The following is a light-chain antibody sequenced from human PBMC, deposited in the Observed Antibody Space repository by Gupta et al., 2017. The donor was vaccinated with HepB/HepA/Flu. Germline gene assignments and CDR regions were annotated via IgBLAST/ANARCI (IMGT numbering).Light chain of an antibody. CDR1: SSDVGNWNY. CDR2: DVN. J-gene: IGLJ1*01. CDR3: CADAGNDMYV. V-gene: IGLV2-11*01. Sequence: SALTQPRSVSGSPGQSVTISCTGTSSDVGNWNYVSWYQQHPGKAPKVMIFDVNKRPSGVPARFSGSKSGNTASLTISGRQEEEEADYYCCADAGNDMYVFGSGTTVAVL.